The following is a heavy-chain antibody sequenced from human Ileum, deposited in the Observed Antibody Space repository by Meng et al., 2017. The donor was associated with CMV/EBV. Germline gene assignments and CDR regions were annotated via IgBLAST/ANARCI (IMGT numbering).Heavy chain of an antibody. J-gene: IGHJ6*02. CDR2: IYYSGST. V-gene: IGHV4-39*07. CDR3: ARARIERWLQGYYYYGLDV. CDR1: GGSISSSSYY. Sequence: GSLRLSCTVSGGSISSSSYYWGWIRQPPGKGLEWIGSIYYSGSTYYNPSLKSRVTISVDTSKNQFSLMLTSVTAADTAVYYCARARIERWLQGYYYYGLDVWGQGTTVTVSS. D-gene: IGHD5-24*01.